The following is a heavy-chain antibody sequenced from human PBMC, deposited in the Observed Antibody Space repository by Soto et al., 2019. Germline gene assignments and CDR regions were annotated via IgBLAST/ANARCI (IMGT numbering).Heavy chain of an antibody. CDR3: ARDPSEGRVGNWFES. D-gene: IGHD2-2*01. CDR2: ISSSTSYV. Sequence: GGSLRLSCAASGFTFSRYGMNWLRQASGKGLEWVASISSSTSYVHYADSVKGRFSTSRDNAKNILYLEMYALRTEDTAVYYCARDPSEGRVGNWFESWGQGTLVTVSS. V-gene: IGHV3-21*06. J-gene: IGHJ5*01. CDR1: GFTFSRYG.